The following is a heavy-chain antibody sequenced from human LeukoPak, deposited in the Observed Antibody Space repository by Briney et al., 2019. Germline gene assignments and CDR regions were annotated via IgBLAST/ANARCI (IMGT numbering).Heavy chain of an antibody. CDR1: GGSISSYY. D-gene: IGHD6-13*01. CDR3: ARLVPYSSNWYFDY. Sequence: SETLSLTCTVSGGSISSYYWSWIRQPPGKGLEWIGYIYYSGSTNYNPSLKSRVTISVDTSKNQFSLKLSSVTAADTAVYYCARLVPYSSNWYFDYWGQGTLVTVSS. J-gene: IGHJ4*02. V-gene: IGHV4-59*08. CDR2: IYYSGST.